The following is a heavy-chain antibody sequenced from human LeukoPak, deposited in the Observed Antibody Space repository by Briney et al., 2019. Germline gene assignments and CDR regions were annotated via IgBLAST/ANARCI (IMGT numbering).Heavy chain of an antibody. D-gene: IGHD3-3*01. CDR2: ISAYNGNT. Sequence: ASVKVSCKASGYTFTSYGISWVRQAPGQGLEWMGWISAYNGNTNYAQKLQGRVTMTTDTSTSTAYMELRSLRSDDTAVYYCARDLERYYDLEGRSGYWGRGTLVTVSS. J-gene: IGHJ4*02. CDR3: ARDLERYYDLEGRSGY. CDR1: GYTFTSYG. V-gene: IGHV1-18*01.